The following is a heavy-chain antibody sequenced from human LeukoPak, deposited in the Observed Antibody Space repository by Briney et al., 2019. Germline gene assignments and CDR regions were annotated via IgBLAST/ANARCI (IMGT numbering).Heavy chain of an antibody. CDR1: GFTFSDYY. CDR3: ARDYYYDSSGYYDL. J-gene: IGHJ4*02. V-gene: IGHV3-11*01. CDR2: ISSSGSTI. Sequence: GGSLRLSCAASGFTFSDYYMSWIRQAPGKGLEWVSYISSSGSTIYYADSVKGRFTISRDNAKNSLYLQMNSLRAEDTALYYCARDYYYDSSGYYDLWGQGTLVTVSS. D-gene: IGHD3-22*01.